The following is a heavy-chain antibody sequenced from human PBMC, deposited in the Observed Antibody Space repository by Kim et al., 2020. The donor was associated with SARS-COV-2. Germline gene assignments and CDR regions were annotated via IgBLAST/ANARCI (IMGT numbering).Heavy chain of an antibody. D-gene: IGHD1-1*01. Sequence: DFVKGRFTISRDNSKNTLYLQMNSLRAEDTAVYYCAKDRYGTERGKCFQHWGQGTLVTVSS. J-gene: IGHJ1*01. V-gene: IGHV3-30*02. CDR3: AKDRYGTERGKCFQH.